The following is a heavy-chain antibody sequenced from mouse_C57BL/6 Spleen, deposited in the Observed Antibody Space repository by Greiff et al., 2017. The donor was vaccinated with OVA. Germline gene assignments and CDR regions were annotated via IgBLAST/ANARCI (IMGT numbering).Heavy chain of an antibody. V-gene: IGHV5-16*01. CDR2: INYDGSST. Sequence: EVKVVESEGGLVQPGRSMKLSCTASGFTFSDYYMAWVRQVPEKGLEWVANINYDGSSTYYLDSLKSRFIISRDNAKNILYLQMSSLKSEDTATYYCARVGLYYAMDYWGQGTSVTVSS. D-gene: IGHD4-1*01. CDR1: GFTFSDYY. J-gene: IGHJ4*01. CDR3: ARVGLYYAMDY.